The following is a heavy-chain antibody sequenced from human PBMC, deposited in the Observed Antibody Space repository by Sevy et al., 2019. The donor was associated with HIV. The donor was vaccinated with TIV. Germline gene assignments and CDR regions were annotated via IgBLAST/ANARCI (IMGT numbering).Heavy chain of an antibody. CDR1: GGSFSGYY. CDR3: ARVPIYCSGGSCYGMDV. J-gene: IGHJ6*02. V-gene: IGHV4-34*01. CDR2: INHSGST. Sequence: SETLSLTCAVYGGSFSGYYWSWIRQPPGKGLEWIGEINHSGSTNYNPSLKSRVTISVDTSKNQFSLKLSSATAADTAVYYCARVPIYCSGGSCYGMDVWGQGTTVTVSS. D-gene: IGHD2-15*01.